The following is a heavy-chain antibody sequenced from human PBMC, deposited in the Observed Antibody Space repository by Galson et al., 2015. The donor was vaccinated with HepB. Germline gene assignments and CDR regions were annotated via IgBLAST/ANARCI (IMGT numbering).Heavy chain of an antibody. CDR2: IYWDDDK. V-gene: IGHV2-5*02. J-gene: IGHJ3*02. CDR1: GFSLSTSGVG. Sequence: PALVKPTQTLTLTCTFSGFSLSTSGVGVGWIRQPPGKALEWLALIYWDDDKRYSPSLKSRLAITKDTSKNQVVLTMTNMDPVDTATYYCAHGSPADAFDIWGQGTMVTVSS. CDR3: AHGSPADAFDI.